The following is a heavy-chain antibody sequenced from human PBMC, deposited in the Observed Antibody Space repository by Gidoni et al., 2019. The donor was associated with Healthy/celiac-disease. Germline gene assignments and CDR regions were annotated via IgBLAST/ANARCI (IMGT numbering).Heavy chain of an antibody. CDR3: ARMGWSGYYTGGYYYYGMDV. V-gene: IGHV2-26*01. J-gene: IGHJ6*02. D-gene: IGHD3-3*01. CDR2: IFSNDEK. Sequence: QVTLKESGPVLVKPTETLTLTCTVSGFSLSNARMGVSWIRQPPGKALEWLAHIFSNDEKSYSTSLKSRLTISKDTSKSQVVLTMTNMDPVDTATYYCARMGWSGYYTGGYYYYGMDVWGQGTTVTVSS. CDR1: GFSLSNARMG.